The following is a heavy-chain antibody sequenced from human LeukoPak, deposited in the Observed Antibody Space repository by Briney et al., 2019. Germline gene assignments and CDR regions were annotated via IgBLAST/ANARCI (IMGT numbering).Heavy chain of an antibody. CDR1: GGTFSSYA. CDR2: IIPIFGTA. CDR3: ALQQTHAAPCSGGSCHSYYYYYGMDV. Sequence: SVKVSCKASGGTFSSYAISWVRQAPGQGLGWVGGIIPIFGTANNAQKYQGRVTITADESTSTAYMELSSLRSEDTAVYYCALQQTHAAPCSGGSCHSYYYYYGMDVWGQGTTVTVSS. D-gene: IGHD2-15*01. V-gene: IGHV1-69*13. J-gene: IGHJ6*02.